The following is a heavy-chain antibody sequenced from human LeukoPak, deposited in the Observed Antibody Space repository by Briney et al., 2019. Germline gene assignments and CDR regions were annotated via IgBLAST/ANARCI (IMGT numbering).Heavy chain of an antibody. J-gene: IGHJ4*02. CDR1: GFTFDDYG. Sequence: PGGSLRLSCAASGFTFDDYGMSWVRQAPGKGLEWVSGINWNGGSTGYADSVKGRFTISRDNAKNSLYLQMNSLRAEDTALYYCARDRGMTGKGVFDYWGQGTLVTVSS. CDR2: INWNGGST. V-gene: IGHV3-20*04. D-gene: IGHD1-14*01. CDR3: ARDRGMTGKGVFDY.